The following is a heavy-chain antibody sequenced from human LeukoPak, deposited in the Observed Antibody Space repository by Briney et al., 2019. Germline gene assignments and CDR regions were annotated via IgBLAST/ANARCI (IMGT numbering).Heavy chain of an antibody. CDR3: AKRQGPDSGSYDYFDP. J-gene: IGHJ5*02. V-gene: IGHV4-4*09. Sequence: SETLSLTCIVSGGSISSYYWSWIRQPPGQGLEWIAYIHSNVYTNYNPSLKSRVTISVDTSKNQFSLKVTSVTAADSAVYYCAKRQGPDSGSYDYFDPWGQGTLVIVSS. CDR1: GGSISSYY. CDR2: IHSNVYT. D-gene: IGHD1-26*01.